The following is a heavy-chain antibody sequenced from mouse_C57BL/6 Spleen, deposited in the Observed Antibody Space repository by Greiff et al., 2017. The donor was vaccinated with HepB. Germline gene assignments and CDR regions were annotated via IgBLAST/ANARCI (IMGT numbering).Heavy chain of an antibody. D-gene: IGHD1-1*01. CDR2: IDPEDGDT. Sequence: VQLQQSGAELVRPGASVKLSCTASGFNIKDYYMHWVKQRPEQGLEWIGRIDPEDGDTEYAPKFQGKATMTADTSSNTAYLQLSSLTSEDTAVYYSTTIYYYGSSYDYAMDYWGQGTSVTVSS. CDR3: TTIYYYGSSYDYAMDY. J-gene: IGHJ4*01. CDR1: GFNIKDYY. V-gene: IGHV14-1*01.